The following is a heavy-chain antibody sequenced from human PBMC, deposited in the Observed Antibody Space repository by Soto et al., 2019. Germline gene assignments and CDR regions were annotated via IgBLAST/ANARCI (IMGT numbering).Heavy chain of an antibody. CDR3: LTVTSGIHV. J-gene: IGHJ6*02. V-gene: IGHV4-38-2*02. CDR2: IYYSGST. Sequence: PERMPVTWTVYGYSISSGYYWGWIRQPPGKGLECIGNIYYSGSTYYNTSLKSRVTISVDTSKNQFSLKLSSVTAAGTAVDHRLTVTSGIHVWGQVPSVPVS. CDR1: GYSISSGYY.